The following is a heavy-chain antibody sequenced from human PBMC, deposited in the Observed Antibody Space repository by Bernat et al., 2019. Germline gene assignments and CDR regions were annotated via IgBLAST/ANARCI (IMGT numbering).Heavy chain of an antibody. CDR2: ISGSGSST. CDR1: GFTFSSYA. Sequence: EVQLLESGGGLVQPGGSLRLSCAASGFTFSSYAMSWVRQAPGKGLEWVSAISGSGSSTYYADSVKGRFTISRDNSKNTLYLQMNSLRAEDTAVYYCAKGPSDIAVAGYNDGYWGQGTLVTVSS. CDR3: AKGPSDIAVAGYNDGY. J-gene: IGHJ4*02. D-gene: IGHD6-19*01. V-gene: IGHV3-23*01.